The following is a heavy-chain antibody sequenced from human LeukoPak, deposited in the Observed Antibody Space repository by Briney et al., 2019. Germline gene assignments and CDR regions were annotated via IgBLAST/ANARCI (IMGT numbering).Heavy chain of an antibody. CDR2: IYYSGST. D-gene: IGHD2-2*01. Sequence: PSETLSLTCTVSGGSISSSSYYWGWIRQPPGKGLEWIGSIYYSGSTYYNPSLKSRVTISVDTSKNQFSLKLSSVTAADTAVYYCARGGIVVVPAAKGYYFDYWGQGTLVTVSS. J-gene: IGHJ4*02. CDR3: ARGGIVVVPAAKGYYFDY. V-gene: IGHV4-39*01. CDR1: GGSISSSSYY.